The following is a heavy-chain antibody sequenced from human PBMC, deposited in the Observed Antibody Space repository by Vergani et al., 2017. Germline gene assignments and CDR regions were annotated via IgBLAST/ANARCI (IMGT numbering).Heavy chain of an antibody. CDR1: GFPLSNAW. Sequence: EVQLVESGGGLVQPGGSLRLSCAASGFPLSNAWIHWVRQGPGMGLEWVSRVGFDGSDTVYADSVKGRFTISRDKSQNTVNLQMNSLRTEDTAVYFCANSVIAGNVGVAYFGMDVWGRGTTVTVSS. CDR3: ANSVIAGNVGVAYFGMDV. D-gene: IGHD2/OR15-2a*01. J-gene: IGHJ6*02. CDR2: VGFDGSDT. V-gene: IGHV3-74*01.